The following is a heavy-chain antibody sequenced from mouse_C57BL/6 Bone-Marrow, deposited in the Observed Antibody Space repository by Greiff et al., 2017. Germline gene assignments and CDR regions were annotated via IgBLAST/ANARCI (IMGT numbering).Heavy chain of an antibody. CDR2: INPSNGGT. D-gene: IGHD2-3*01. J-gene: IGHJ3*01. V-gene: IGHV1-53*01. CDR1: GYTFTSYW. CDR3: ARRDGYYPWCAY. Sequence: VQLQQSGTELVKPGASVKLSCKASGYTFTSYWMHWVKQRPGQGLEWIGNINPSNGGTNYNEKFKSKATLTVDKSSSPAYMQLSSLTSEDSAVYYCARRDGYYPWCAYWGQGTLVTVSA.